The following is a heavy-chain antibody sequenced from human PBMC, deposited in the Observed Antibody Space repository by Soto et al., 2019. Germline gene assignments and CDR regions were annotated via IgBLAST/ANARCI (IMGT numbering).Heavy chain of an antibody. Sequence: PGGSLRLSCAASGFTFSSYGMHWVRQAPGKGLEWVAVIWYDGSNKYYADSVKGRFTISRDNSKNTLYLQMNSLRAEDTAVYYCAREAPLRVSMIVVAPVCDYWGQGTLVTVSS. CDR2: IWYDGSNK. V-gene: IGHV3-33*01. CDR3: AREAPLRVSMIVVAPVCDY. J-gene: IGHJ4*02. D-gene: IGHD3-22*01. CDR1: GFTFSSYG.